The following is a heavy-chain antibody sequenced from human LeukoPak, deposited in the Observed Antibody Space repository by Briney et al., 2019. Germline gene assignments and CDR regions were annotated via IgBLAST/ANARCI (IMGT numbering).Heavy chain of an antibody. CDR3: ARGGGGSYYHLLDY. CDR1: GFTFSSYS. V-gene: IGHV3-21*01. J-gene: IGHJ4*02. Sequence: PGGSLRLSCAASGFTFSSYSMNWVRQAPGKGLEWVSSISSSSSYIYYADSVKGRFTISRDNAKNSLYLQMNSLRAEDTAMYYCARGGGGSYYHLLDYWGQGTLVTVSS. D-gene: IGHD1-26*01. CDR2: ISSSSSYI.